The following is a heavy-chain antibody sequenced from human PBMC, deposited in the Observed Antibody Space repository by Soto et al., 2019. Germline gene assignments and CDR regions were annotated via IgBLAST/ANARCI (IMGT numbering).Heavy chain of an antibody. J-gene: IGHJ6*02. D-gene: IGHD2-15*01. CDR2: IYHSGST. CDR1: GGSISSSNW. V-gene: IGHV4-4*02. Sequence: PSETLSLTCAVSGGSISSSNWWSWVRQPPGKGLEWIGEIYHSGSTNYNPSLKSRVTISVDKSKNQFSLKLSSVTAADTAVYYCARYPTLLPTYYYGMDVWGQGTTVTVSS. CDR3: ARYPTLLPTYYYGMDV.